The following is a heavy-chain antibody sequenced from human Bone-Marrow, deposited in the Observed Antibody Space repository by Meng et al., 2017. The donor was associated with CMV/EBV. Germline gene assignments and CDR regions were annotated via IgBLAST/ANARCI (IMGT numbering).Heavy chain of an antibody. CDR2: ISWDGGST. CDR3: AKVSGGYCSTTSCPPDS. Sequence: GESLKISCAASGFTFDDYTMHWVRQAPGKGLEWVSLISWDGGSTYYADSVKGRFTISRDNSKNSLYLQMNSLRGEDTAVYYCAKVSGGYCSTTSCPPDSWGQGTLVTVSS. D-gene: IGHD2-2*01. V-gene: IGHV3-43*01. CDR1: GFTFDDYT. J-gene: IGHJ5*01.